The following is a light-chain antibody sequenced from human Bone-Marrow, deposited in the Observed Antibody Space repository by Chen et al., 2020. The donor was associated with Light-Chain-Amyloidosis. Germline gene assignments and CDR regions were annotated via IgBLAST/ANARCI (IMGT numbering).Light chain of an antibody. V-gene: IGLV2-14*01. J-gene: IGLJ1*01. CDR3: SSYTITDTRV. CDR2: EVT. CDR1: SSDVGGDNH. Sequence: QSALTQPASVSGSPGQSITISCTGTSSDVGGDNHVSWYQQHPDKATKLMSYEVTNRPSWVPARFSGSKSDNTASRTISGLQTEGEADYFCSSYTITDTRVFGSGTRVTVL.